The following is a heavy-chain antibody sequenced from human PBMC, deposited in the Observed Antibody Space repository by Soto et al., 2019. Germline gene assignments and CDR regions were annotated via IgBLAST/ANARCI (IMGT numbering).Heavy chain of an antibody. J-gene: IGHJ4*02. CDR3: TTGRDDLLY. D-gene: IGHD1-1*01. V-gene: IGHV3-15*07. CDR2: IKSKTDGGTT. Sequence: EVQLVESGGGLVKPGGSLRLSCAVSGSTFSKVWMNWVRQAPGKGLEWVGRIKSKTDGGTTDYAAAVKGRFTITRDDSKDTLYLQMNSLKTEDTAVYFCTTGRDDLLYWGQGTLVTVSS. CDR1: GSTFSKVW.